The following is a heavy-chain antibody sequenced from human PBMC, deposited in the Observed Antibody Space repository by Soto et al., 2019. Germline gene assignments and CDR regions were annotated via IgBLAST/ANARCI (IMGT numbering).Heavy chain of an antibody. CDR1: GFTFSSDA. D-gene: IGHD3-22*01. CDR3: AKGNSGYYYDS. J-gene: IGHJ4*02. CDR2: VTWNSDST. Sequence: GXLRLSCAASGFTFSSDAMSWVRQAPGRGLEWVSGVTWNSDSTYYADSVKGRFTISRDNSKNTLYMQMNSLRAEDTAVYYCAKGNSGYYYDSWGQGDLVTVSS. V-gene: IGHV3-23*01.